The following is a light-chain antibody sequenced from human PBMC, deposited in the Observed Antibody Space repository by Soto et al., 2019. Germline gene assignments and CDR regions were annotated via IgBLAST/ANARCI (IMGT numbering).Light chain of an antibody. V-gene: IGLV1-47*02. CDR2: TND. CDR3: AAWDDSLSGPV. Sequence: QSLLTQPPSASGTPGQRVTISCSGSSSNIGRNPVYWYQQVPGTAPKLLFYTNDQRPSGVPDRFSGSKSGTSASLAISGLRSEDEADYYCAAWDDSLSGPVFGGGTKLTVL. J-gene: IGLJ3*02. CDR1: SSNIGRNP.